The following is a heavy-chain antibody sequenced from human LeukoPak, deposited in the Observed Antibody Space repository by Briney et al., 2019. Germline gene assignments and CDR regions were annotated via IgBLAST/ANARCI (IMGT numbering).Heavy chain of an antibody. CDR1: GGSFSGYY. Sequence: SETLSLTCAVYGGSFSGYYWSWIRQPPGKGLEWIGEINHSGSTNYNPSLKSRVTISVDTSKNQFSLKVSSVTAADTAVYYCARGGGARIFDGWFDPWGQGTLVTVSS. D-gene: IGHD1-26*01. V-gene: IGHV4-34*01. CDR2: INHSGST. CDR3: ARGGGARIFDGWFDP. J-gene: IGHJ5*02.